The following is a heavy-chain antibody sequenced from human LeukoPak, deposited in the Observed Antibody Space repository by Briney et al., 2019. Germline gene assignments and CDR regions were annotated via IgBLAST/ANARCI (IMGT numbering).Heavy chain of an antibody. Sequence: ASVKVSCKASGYTFTSYDINWVRQATGQGLEWMGWINAGNGNTKYAQKLQGRVTMTTDTSTSTAYMELRSLRSDDTAVYYCARTVEGDYYFDYWGQGTLVTVPS. CDR2: INAGNGNT. J-gene: IGHJ4*02. V-gene: IGHV1-18*01. CDR3: ARTVEGDYYFDY. CDR1: GYTFTSYD. D-gene: IGHD2-21*02.